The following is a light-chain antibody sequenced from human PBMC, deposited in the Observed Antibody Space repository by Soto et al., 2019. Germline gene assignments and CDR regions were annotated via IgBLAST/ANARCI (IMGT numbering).Light chain of an antibody. V-gene: IGLV3-1*01. J-gene: IGLJ2*01. CDR1: KLGDKY. Sequence: SYELTQPPSVSGSPGQTASITCSGDKLGDKYACWYQQKQGQSPVLVIYQDSKRPSGIPERFSGSNSGNTATLTISGTQAMDEADYYCQAWDSSTVVFGGGTKLTVL. CDR3: QAWDSSTVV. CDR2: QDS.